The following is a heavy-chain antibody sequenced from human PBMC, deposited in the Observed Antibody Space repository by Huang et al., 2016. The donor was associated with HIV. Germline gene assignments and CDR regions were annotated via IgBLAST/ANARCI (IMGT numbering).Heavy chain of an antibody. CDR2: INQRGRT. CDR1: GGSFSGYY. CDR3: ARAATRVFQH. Sequence: QVQLQQWGAGLLKPSETLSLTCAVYGGSFSGYYWSWIRQPPGKGLEWIGEINQRGRTNYNPSLKRRVTISVDTSKNQFSLKLSSVTAADTAVYYCARAATRVFQHWGQGTLVTVSS. J-gene: IGHJ1*01. V-gene: IGHV4-34*01.